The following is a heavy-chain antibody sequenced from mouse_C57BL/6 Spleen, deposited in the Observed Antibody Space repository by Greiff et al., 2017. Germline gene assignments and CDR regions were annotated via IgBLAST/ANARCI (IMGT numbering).Heavy chain of an antibody. CDR1: GYTFTDYY. J-gene: IGHJ2*01. Sequence: EVQLQQSGPVLVKPGASVKMSCKASGYTFTDYYMNWVKQSHGKSLEWIGVINPYNGGTSYNQKFKGKATLTVDKSSSTAYMELNSLTSEDSAVCYCARVAQATLDYWGQGTTLTVSS. CDR3: ARVAQATLDY. V-gene: IGHV1-19*01. CDR2: INPYNGGT. D-gene: IGHD3-2*02.